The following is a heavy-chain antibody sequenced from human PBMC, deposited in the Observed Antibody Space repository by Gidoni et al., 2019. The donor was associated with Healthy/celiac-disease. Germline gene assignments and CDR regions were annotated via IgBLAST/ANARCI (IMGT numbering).Heavy chain of an antibody. CDR1: GFTFDDYS. CDR2: ISWNSGSI. D-gene: IGHD2-15*01. Sequence: DVHLVESGGGLVHPGRSLRPSCAAYGFTFDDYSMHWVRQARGQGLELVSGISWNSGSIVYADSVKGRFTISRDNAKNSLYLQMNSLRAEDTALYYCAKDTRQGAAGGWFDTWGQGTLVTVSS. J-gene: IGHJ5*02. CDR3: AKDTRQGAAGGWFDT. V-gene: IGHV3-9*01.